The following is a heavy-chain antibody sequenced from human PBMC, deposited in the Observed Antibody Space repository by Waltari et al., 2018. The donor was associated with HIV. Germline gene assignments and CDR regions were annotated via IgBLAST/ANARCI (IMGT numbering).Heavy chain of an antibody. J-gene: IGHJ5*02. D-gene: IGHD6-6*01. V-gene: IGHV3-23*01. Sequence: EVQLLESGGGLVQPGGSLRLSCAASGFTFYNYAVSWVRQAPGKGLEWVSAISGSGGSTYYADSVKGRFTISRDNSKNTLYLQMNSLRAEDTAVYYCAKRQQLVRTGWFDPWGQGTLVTVSS. CDR2: ISGSGGST. CDR1: GFTFYNYA. CDR3: AKRQQLVRTGWFDP.